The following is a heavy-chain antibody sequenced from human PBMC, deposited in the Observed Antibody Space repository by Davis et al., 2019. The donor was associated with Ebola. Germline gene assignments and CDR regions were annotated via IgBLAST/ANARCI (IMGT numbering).Heavy chain of an antibody. V-gene: IGHV1-8*02. J-gene: IGHJ4*02. CDR3: ARGHYDSY. CDR1: GYTFTNYG. D-gene: IGHD3-22*01. CDR2: MVPESGDT. Sequence: ASVKVSCKASGYTFTNYGINWVRQAPGQGLEWMGRMVPESGDTVYAEKFRDRITMTRDTSTNTAYMELSSLRSDDTAVYYCARGHYDSYWGQGTLITVSS.